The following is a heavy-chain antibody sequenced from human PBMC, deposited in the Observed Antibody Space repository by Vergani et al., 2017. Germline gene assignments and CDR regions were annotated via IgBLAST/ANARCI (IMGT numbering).Heavy chain of an antibody. Sequence: QVQLVQSGAEVKKPGSSVKVSCKASGGTFSSYAISWVRQAPGQGLEWMGRIIPILGIATYAQKFQGRVTITADKSTSTAYMELSSLRSEATAVYYCARRIAARHGDWFDPWGQGTLVTVSS. CDR1: GGTFSSYA. CDR3: ARRIAARHGDWFDP. D-gene: IGHD6-13*01. J-gene: IGHJ5*02. V-gene: IGHV1-69*04. CDR2: IIPILGIA.